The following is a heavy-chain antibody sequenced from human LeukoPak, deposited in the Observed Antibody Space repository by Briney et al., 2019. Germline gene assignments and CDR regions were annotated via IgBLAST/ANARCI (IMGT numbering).Heavy chain of an antibody. CDR1: GFTFSSYG. D-gene: IGHD6-19*01. CDR2: IRYDGSNK. CDR3: AKGSKAVLFTRDHYMDV. Sequence: PGGSLRPSCAASGFTFSSYGIHWVRQAPGKGLEWVAFIRYDGSNKYYADSVKGRFTISRDNSKSTLYLQMNSLRAEDTAVYYCAKGSKAVLFTRDHYMDVWGKGTTVTFSS. V-gene: IGHV3-30*02. J-gene: IGHJ6*03.